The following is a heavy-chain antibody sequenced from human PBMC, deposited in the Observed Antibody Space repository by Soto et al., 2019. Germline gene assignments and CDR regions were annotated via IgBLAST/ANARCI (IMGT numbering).Heavy chain of an antibody. CDR1: GFTFSSYA. J-gene: IGHJ4*02. CDR3: AKVRGRWLERLISANFDY. D-gene: IGHD1-1*01. V-gene: IGHV3-23*01. Sequence: GGSLRLSCAASGFTFSSYAMSWVRQAPGKGLEWVSAISGSGGSTYYADSVKGRFTISRDNSKNTLYLQRNSLRAEDTAVYYCAKVRGRWLERLISANFDYWGQGTLVTVSS. CDR2: ISGSGGST.